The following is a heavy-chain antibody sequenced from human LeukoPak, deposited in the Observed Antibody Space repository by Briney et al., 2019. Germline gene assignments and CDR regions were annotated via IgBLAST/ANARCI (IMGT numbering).Heavy chain of an antibody. CDR2: IYTGGST. CDR3: ARDHSYGDFDY. J-gene: IGHJ4*02. D-gene: IGHD5-18*01. V-gene: IGHV3-53*01. Sequence: HPGGSLRLSCAASGFAVSSNYMSWVRQAPGKGLEWVSVIYTGGSTYYADSVKGRFTISRDNAKNSLYLQMNSLRAEDTAVYYCARDHSYGDFDYWGQGTLVTVSS. CDR1: GFAVSSNY.